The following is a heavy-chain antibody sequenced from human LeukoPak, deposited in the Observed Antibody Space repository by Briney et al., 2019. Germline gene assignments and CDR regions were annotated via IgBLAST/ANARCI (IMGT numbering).Heavy chain of an antibody. J-gene: IGHJ4*02. CDR3: ARVRTGKSGSGRTLDY. Sequence: SETLSLTCTVSGGSISNYYWSWIRQPPGKGLEWIGYIYYSGSTNYNPSLKSRVTISVDTSKNQFSLKLSSVTAADTAVYYCARVRTGKSGSGRTLDYWGQGTLVTVSS. D-gene: IGHD3-10*01. CDR2: IYYSGST. CDR1: GGSISNYY. V-gene: IGHV4-59*01.